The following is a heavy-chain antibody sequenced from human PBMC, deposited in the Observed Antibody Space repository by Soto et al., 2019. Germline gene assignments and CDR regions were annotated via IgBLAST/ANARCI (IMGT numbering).Heavy chain of an antibody. CDR3: ARHNGPLYVGYYYDMDV. CDR1: GGSISSSSYY. CDR2: IYYSGYT. J-gene: IGHJ6*02. V-gene: IGHV4-39*01. D-gene: IGHD3-16*01. Sequence: QLQLQESGPGLVKPSETLSLTCTVSGGSISSSSYYWGWIRQPPGKGLEWIGSIYYSGYTSYNPXLKSRVTLSGDXPXNXXSLKLSSVTAADTAVYYCARHNGPLYVGYYYDMDVWGQGTTVTVSS.